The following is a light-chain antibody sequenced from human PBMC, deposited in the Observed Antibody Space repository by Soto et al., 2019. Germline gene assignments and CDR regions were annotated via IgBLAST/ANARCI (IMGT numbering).Light chain of an antibody. CDR2: DAS. V-gene: IGKV3-11*01. CDR1: QSVSSD. J-gene: IGKJ2*01. Sequence: EIVLTQSPATLSLSPGERATRSCRASQSVSSDLAWYQQKPGQAPRLLIYDASNRATGIPARFSGSGSGTDFTLTISSLEPEDFAVYYCQQRSNWPFMYTFGQGTKLEIK. CDR3: QQRSNWPFMYT.